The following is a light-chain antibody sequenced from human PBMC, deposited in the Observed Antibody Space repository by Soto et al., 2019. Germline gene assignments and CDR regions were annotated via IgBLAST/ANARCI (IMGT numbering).Light chain of an antibody. CDR3: QVWDSSSDHVV. CDR1: NIGGKS. V-gene: IGLV3-21*04. Sequence: SSELTQPPSVSVAPGKTARITCGGDNIGGKSVHWYQQKPGQAPVLVIDYDSDRPSGIPERISGSNSGNTATLTISRVEAGDEADYYCQVWDSSSDHVVFGGGTKLTVL. CDR2: YDS. J-gene: IGLJ3*02.